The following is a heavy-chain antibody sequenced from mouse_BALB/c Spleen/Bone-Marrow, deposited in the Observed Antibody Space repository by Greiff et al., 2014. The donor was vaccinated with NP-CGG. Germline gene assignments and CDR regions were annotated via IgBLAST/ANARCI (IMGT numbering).Heavy chain of an antibody. V-gene: IGHV1S81*02. CDR2: INPSNGRT. J-gene: IGHJ2*01. CDR3: ARNYGNTDY. CDR1: GYTFTSYW. Sequence: QVQLKQSGAELVKPGASVKLSCKAFGYTFTSYWMHWVKQRPGQGLEWIGEINPSNGRTNYNEKFKTKATLTVDKSSSTAYMQLSSLTSEDSAVYYCARNYGNTDYWGQGTTLTVSS. D-gene: IGHD2-1*01.